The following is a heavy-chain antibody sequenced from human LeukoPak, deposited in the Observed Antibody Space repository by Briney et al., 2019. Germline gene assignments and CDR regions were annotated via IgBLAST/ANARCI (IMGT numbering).Heavy chain of an antibody. D-gene: IGHD3-22*01. CDR2: ISAYNGNT. CDR1: GYTFTSYG. V-gene: IGHV1-18*01. CDR3: ARDTHDSSGYYGGVAFDI. Sequence: GASVKVSCKASGYTFTSYGISWVRQAPGQGLEWMGWISAYNGNTNYAQELQGRVTMTTDTSTSTAYMELRSLRSDDTAVYYCARDTHDSSGYYGGVAFDIWGQGTMVTVSS. J-gene: IGHJ3*02.